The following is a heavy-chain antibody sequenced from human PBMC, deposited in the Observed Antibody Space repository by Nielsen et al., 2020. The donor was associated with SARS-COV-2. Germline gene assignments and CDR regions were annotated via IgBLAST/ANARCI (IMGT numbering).Heavy chain of an antibody. Sequence: GESLKISCAASGFTFNSYGIHWVRQAPGKGLEWVAVSSHDGSDAEYVDSVKGRFTVSRDISKNTVYLQMNSLTLEDTAVYYCAKDNWARVTIYGVDYFDYWGQGTVVTVSS. CDR2: SSHDGSDA. V-gene: IGHV3-30*18. CDR1: GFTFNSYG. D-gene: IGHD3-3*01. J-gene: IGHJ4*02. CDR3: AKDNWARVTIYGVDYFDY.